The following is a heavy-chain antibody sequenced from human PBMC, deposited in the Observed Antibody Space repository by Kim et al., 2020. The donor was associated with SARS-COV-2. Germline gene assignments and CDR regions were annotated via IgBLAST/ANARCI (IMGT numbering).Heavy chain of an antibody. CDR1: EFPFSDYG. CDR3: ARDDIFPGYTIDY. V-gene: IGHV3-33*08. CDR2: ICNDGSNK. J-gene: IGHJ4*02. Sequence: GGSLRLSCAASEFPFSDYGMHWVRQAPGKGLEWVAFICNDGSNKIYADSVKGRFTIHRDNTKSTLFLQMNSLRVEDTAVYYCARDDIFPGYTIDYWGQGTLVIVSS. D-gene: IGHD3-9*01.